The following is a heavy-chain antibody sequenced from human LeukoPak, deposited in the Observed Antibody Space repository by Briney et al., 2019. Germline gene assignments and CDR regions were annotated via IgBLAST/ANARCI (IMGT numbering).Heavy chain of an antibody. V-gene: IGHV4-61*02. J-gene: IGHJ4*02. D-gene: IGHD6-13*01. CDR1: GGSISSGSYY. Sequence: PSETLSLTCTVSGGSISSGSYYWSWIRQPAGKGLEWIGRIYTSGSTNYNPSLKSRVTMSVDTSKNQFSLKLSSVTAADTAVYYCARGIKGYSSSWWDHPTTKFDYWGQGTLVTVSS. CDR2: IYTSGST. CDR3: ARGIKGYSSSWWDHPTTKFDY.